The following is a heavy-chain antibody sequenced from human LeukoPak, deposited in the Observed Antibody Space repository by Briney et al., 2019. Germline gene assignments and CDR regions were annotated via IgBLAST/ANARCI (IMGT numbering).Heavy chain of an antibody. CDR2: ISRGGSTI. J-gene: IGHJ4*02. V-gene: IGHV3-48*03. CDR3: ASGGDSSGWFTTYYFDY. Sequence: QPGGSLRLXCAASGFTFSGYEMNWDRQAPGKGLGWVSYISRGGSTIYYADSVKGRFTISRDNANNSLYLQMNSLRAEDTAVYYCASGGDSSGWFTTYYFDYWGQGTLVTVSS. CDR1: GFTFSGYE. D-gene: IGHD6-19*01.